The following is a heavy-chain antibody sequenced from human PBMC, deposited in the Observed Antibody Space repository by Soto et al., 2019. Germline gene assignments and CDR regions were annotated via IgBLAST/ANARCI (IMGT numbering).Heavy chain of an antibody. D-gene: IGHD3-3*01. CDR3: ARARITIFGVPPDAFDI. CDR2: IFSNDEK. Sequence: SGPTLVNPTETLTLTCTVSGFSLSNARMGVSWIRQPPGKALEWLAHIFSNDEKSYSTSLKSRLTISKDTSKSQVVLTMTNMDPVDTATYYCARARITIFGVPPDAFDIWGQGTMVTVSS. CDR1: GFSLSNARMG. V-gene: IGHV2-26*01. J-gene: IGHJ3*02.